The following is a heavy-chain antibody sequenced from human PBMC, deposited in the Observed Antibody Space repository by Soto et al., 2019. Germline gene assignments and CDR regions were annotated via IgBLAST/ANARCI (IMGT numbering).Heavy chain of an antibody. CDR3: ARYQPMGVFGVVIPRFKIDAFDI. V-gene: IGHV3-11*01. Sequence: GGSLRLSCAASGFTFSDYYMSWIRQAPGKGLEWVSYISSSGSTIYYADSVKGRFTISRDNAKNSLYLQMNSLRADDKAVYYCARYQPMGVFGVVIPRFKIDAFDIWGQGTMVTVSS. D-gene: IGHD3-3*01. J-gene: IGHJ3*02. CDR2: ISSSGSTI. CDR1: GFTFSDYY.